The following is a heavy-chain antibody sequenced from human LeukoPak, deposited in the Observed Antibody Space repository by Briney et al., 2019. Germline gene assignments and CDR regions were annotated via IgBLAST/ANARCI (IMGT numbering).Heavy chain of an antibody. D-gene: IGHD2-15*01. CDR1: GFTFSSYS. J-gene: IGHJ3*02. CDR3: LVILTEPTSPSPDGLDI. Sequence: GGSLRLSCAASGFTFSSYSMNWVRQVPGKGLVWVSRIDSDDGSTSYADSVKGRFTISRDNAKKTLYLQMNSLRVEDTAVYYCLVILTEPTSPSPDGLDIWGQGTMVTVSS. CDR2: IDSDDGST. V-gene: IGHV3-74*01.